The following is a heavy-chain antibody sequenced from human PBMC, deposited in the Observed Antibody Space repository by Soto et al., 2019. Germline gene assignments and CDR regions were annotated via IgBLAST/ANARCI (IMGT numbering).Heavy chain of an antibody. CDR2: ISGTGVYI. CDR3: EREGALKQFFS. Sequence: PGGSLRLSCVASGFTCSNYNMNWVRQAPGKGLEWVSHISGTGVYIHYADAVKGRFTISRDNAKSSVYLQMNSLRAEDTAVYYCEREGALKQFFSWGQGALVTVSS. CDR1: GFTCSNYN. J-gene: IGHJ5*02. V-gene: IGHV3-21*01.